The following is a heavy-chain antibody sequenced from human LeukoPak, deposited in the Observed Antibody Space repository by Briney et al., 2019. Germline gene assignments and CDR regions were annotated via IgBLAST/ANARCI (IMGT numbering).Heavy chain of an antibody. CDR1: GGTFSSYA. J-gene: IGHJ4*02. CDR2: IIPIFGTA. Sequence: GSSVKVSCKASGGTFSSYAISWVRQAPGQGLEWMGRIIPIFGTANYAQKFQGRVTITTDESTSTAYMELSSLRSEDTAVYYCASSPFMVIYESYYFDYWGQGTLVTVSS. V-gene: IGHV1-69*05. D-gene: IGHD5-18*01. CDR3: ASSPFMVIYESYYFDY.